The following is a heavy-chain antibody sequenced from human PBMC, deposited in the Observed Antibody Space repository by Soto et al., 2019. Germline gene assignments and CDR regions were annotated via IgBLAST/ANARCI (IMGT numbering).Heavy chain of an antibody. CDR3: ARRRRGVIVGGAFDI. Sequence: SETLSLTCTVSGGSISSYYWSWIRQPPGKGLEWIGYIYYSGSTNYNPSLKSRVTISVDTSKNQFSLKLSSVTAADTAVYYCARRRRGVIVGGAFDIWGQGTMVTVSS. D-gene: IGHD3-16*02. CDR2: IYYSGST. J-gene: IGHJ3*02. CDR1: GGSISSYY. V-gene: IGHV4-59*08.